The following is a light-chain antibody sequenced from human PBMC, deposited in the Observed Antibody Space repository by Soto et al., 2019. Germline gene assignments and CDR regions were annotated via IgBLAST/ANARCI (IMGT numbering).Light chain of an antibody. Sequence: QSVLTQPASVSGSPGQSITISCIGTSSDVGGYNYVSWYQQYPGKAPKLMIYEVSNRPSGVSNRFSGSKSGNTASLTISGLQAEDEADYYCSSYTSSSTLFGGGTQLTVL. CDR1: SSDVGGYNY. V-gene: IGLV2-14*01. CDR3: SSYTSSSTL. J-gene: IGLJ2*01. CDR2: EVS.